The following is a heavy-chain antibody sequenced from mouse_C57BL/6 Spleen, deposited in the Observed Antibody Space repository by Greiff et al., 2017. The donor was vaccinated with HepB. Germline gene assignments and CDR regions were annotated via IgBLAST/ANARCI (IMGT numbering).Heavy chain of an antibody. V-gene: IGHV1-50*01. D-gene: IGHD1-1*01. CDR2: IDPSDSYT. J-gene: IGHJ4*01. CDR1: GYTFTSYW. CDR3: ARGYYYGSSFEAMDY. Sequence: VQLQQPGAELVKPGASVKLSCKASGYTFTSYWMQWVKQRPGQGLEWIGEIDPSDSYTNYNQKFKGKATLTVDTSSSTAYMQLSSLTSEDSAVYYCARGYYYGSSFEAMDYWGQGTSVTVSS.